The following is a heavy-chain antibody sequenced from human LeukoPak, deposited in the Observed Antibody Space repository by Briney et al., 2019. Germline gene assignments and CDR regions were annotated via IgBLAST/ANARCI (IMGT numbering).Heavy chain of an antibody. J-gene: IGHJ6*02. D-gene: IGHD2-2*02. CDR3: AREHIVVVPAAIKGPHYYYYYGMDV. Sequence: GGSLRLSCIASGFSFSGYAMSWVRQAPGKGLEWVSAISGGGDAAYYADSVKGRFTISRDNSKNTLYLQMNSLRAEDTAVYYCAREHIVVVPAAIKGPHYYYYYGMDVWGQGTTVTVSS. CDR1: GFSFSGYA. V-gene: IGHV3-23*01. CDR2: ISGGGDAA.